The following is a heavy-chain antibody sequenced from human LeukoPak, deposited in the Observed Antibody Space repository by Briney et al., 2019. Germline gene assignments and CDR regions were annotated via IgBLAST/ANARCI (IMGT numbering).Heavy chain of an antibody. CDR3: AAGVGYTYGLSLGATALISDI. D-gene: IGHD5-18*01. J-gene: IGHJ3*02. CDR2: IVVGTGKK. Sequence: ASVKVSCKASGFTFSGCAMQWLRQARGQRLEWIGWIVVGTGKKDYAQRFQERVTITTDMTTSTAYMKLSSLRSEDTAVYYCAAGVGYTYGLSLGATALISDIWGQGTKVTVSA. V-gene: IGHV1-58*02. CDR1: GFTFSGCA.